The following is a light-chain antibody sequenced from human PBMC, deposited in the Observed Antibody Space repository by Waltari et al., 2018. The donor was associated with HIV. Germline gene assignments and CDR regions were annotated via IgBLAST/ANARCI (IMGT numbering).Light chain of an antibody. CDR1: SPNLGEAHE. CDR3: QSYDNSLSGVV. J-gene: IGLJ2*01. V-gene: IGLV1-40*01. CDR2: GDK. Sequence: QSVLTQPPSVSGAPALSVTISFTGSSPNLGEAHEFLWYQPLPGTAPKLLIYGDKKRPSGVPDRFSGSKSGTSASLAITGLQAEDEADYYCQSYDNSLSGVVFGGGTKLTVL.